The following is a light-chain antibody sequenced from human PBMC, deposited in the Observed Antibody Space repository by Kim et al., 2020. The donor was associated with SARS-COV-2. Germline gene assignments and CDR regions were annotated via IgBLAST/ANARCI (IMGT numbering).Light chain of an antibody. CDR1: QSVGSSY. CDR3: QQYGSSPRS. CDR2: GAS. V-gene: IGKV3-20*01. Sequence: LSPGERATLSCRASQSVGSSYLAWYQQKPGQAPRLLIYGASSRATGIPDRFRGSGSGADFTLTISRLEPEEFAVYYCQQYGSSPRSFGQGTKLEI. J-gene: IGKJ2*03.